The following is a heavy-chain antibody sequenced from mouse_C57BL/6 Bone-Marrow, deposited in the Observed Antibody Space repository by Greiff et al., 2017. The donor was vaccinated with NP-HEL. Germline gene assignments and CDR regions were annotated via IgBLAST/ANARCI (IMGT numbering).Heavy chain of an antibody. D-gene: IGHD1-1*01. J-gene: IGHJ1*03. Sequence: VQLQHSGAELVKPGASVKLSCTASGFNIKDYYMHWVKQRTEQGLEWIGRIDPEDGETKSAPKFQGKATITADTSSNTADLQLSSLTSEDTAVYYCARSDYYGSRGDWYFDVWGTGTTVTVSS. V-gene: IGHV14-2*01. CDR1: GFNIKDYY. CDR3: ARSDYYGSRGDWYFDV. CDR2: IDPEDGET.